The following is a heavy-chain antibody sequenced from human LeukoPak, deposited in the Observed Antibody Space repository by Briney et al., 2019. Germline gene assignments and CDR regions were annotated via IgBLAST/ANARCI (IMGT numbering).Heavy chain of an antibody. D-gene: IGHD3-22*01. Sequence: GESLKISCKGSGYRFTSYWIGWVRPMPGKGLEWMGIIYPGDSDTRYSPSFQGQVTISADKSISTAYLQWSSLKASDTAMYYCARPLDSSGYYFDYWGQGTLVTVSS. J-gene: IGHJ4*02. CDR2: IYPGDSDT. CDR3: ARPLDSSGYYFDY. V-gene: IGHV5-51*01. CDR1: GYRFTSYW.